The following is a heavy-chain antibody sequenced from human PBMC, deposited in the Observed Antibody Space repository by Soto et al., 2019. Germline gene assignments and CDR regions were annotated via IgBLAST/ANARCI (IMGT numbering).Heavy chain of an antibody. CDR1: GFTFSSFG. CDR3: AKDLREMATIRPDY. CDR2: ISYDGIDK. D-gene: IGHD5-12*01. V-gene: IGHV3-30*18. Sequence: QVQLVESGGGVVQPGGSLRLSCAASGFTFSSFGIHWVRQAPGKGLEWVAVISYDGIDKNYGDSVKGRFTISRENSKNMVYLHMNSLRAEDTAVYYCAKDLREMATIRPDYWGQGILVTVSS. J-gene: IGHJ4*02.